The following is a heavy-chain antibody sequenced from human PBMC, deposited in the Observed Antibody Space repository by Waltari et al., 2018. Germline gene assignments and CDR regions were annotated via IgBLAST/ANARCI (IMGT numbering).Heavy chain of an antibody. CDR1: PGSLRSFY. Sequence: QVQLQESGPGLVKPSETLSLTCPVSPGSLRSFYWSWLRLPPGKGLEWIGYIYHSGITSYNPSLKSRVTIGVDTSKNQFSLKMRSVTAADTAVYYCARTAPPYSNAAYGGWSDPWGQGTLVTVSS. J-gene: IGHJ5*02. V-gene: IGHV4-59*08. D-gene: IGHD4-4*01. CDR3: ARTAPPYSNAAYGGWSDP. CDR2: IYHSGIT.